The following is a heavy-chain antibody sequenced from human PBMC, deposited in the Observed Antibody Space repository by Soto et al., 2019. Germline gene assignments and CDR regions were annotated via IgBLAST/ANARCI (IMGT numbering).Heavy chain of an antibody. CDR3: ARDSPLGELSISGDLDY. V-gene: IGHV1-3*01. D-gene: IGHD3-16*02. CDR1: GYTFTSYA. J-gene: IGHJ4*02. CDR2: INAGNGNT. Sequence: ASVKVSCKASGYTFTSYAMHWVRQAPGQRLEWMGWINAGNGNTKYSQKFQGRVTMTRDTSASTAYMVLSSLRSEDTAVYYCARDSPLGELSISGDLDYWGQGTLVTVSS.